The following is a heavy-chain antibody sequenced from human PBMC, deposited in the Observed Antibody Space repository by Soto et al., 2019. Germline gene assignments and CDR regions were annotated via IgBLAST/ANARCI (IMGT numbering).Heavy chain of an antibody. D-gene: IGHD4-4*01. CDR3: VRGPDYSNFGYFDY. Sequence: QVQLVESGGGVVQPGRSLRLSCAASGFTFSSHAMNWVRQAPGKGLEWVALIWNGGNNKYYADAGSVKGRFTMPRDNYRNTLSLEINNVRADDTAVYYCVRGPDYSNFGYFDYWGQGTLVTVSS. CDR2: IWNGGNNK. J-gene: IGHJ4*02. CDR1: GFTFSSHA. V-gene: IGHV3-33*01.